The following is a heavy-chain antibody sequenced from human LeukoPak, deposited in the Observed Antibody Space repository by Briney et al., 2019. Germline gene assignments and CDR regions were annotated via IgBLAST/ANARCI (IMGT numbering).Heavy chain of an antibody. Sequence: ASVKVSCKASGGTFSSYAISWVRQAPGQGLEWMGRIIPILGIANYAQRFQGRVTITADNSTNIAYMELSSLRSEDTAVYYCARDGSYYFYNGMDVWGQGTTVTVSS. CDR3: ARDGSYYFYNGMDV. D-gene: IGHD1-26*01. V-gene: IGHV1-69*04. CDR2: IIPILGIA. CDR1: GGTFSSYA. J-gene: IGHJ6*02.